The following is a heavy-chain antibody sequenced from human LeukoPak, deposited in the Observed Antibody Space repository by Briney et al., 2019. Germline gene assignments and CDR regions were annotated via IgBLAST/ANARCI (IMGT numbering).Heavy chain of an antibody. Sequence: PGGSLRLSCAASGFIFGNYAMSWVRQAPGKGLEWVSGSGSGGGTYYANSVKGRFTISRDNSKNTLYLQMNSLRAEDTAIYYCAKAHSASAPGCFDPWGQGTLVTVSS. CDR2: SGSGGGT. D-gene: IGHD5-18*01. CDR1: GFIFGNYA. V-gene: IGHV3-23*01. CDR3: AKAHSASAPGCFDP. J-gene: IGHJ5*02.